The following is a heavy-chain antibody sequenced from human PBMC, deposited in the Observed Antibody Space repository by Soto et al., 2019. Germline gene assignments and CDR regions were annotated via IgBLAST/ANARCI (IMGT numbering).Heavy chain of an antibody. CDR2: IWYDGSNK. V-gene: IGHV3-33*01. J-gene: IGHJ2*01. Sequence: QVQLVESGGGVVQPGRSLRLSCAASGFTFSSYGMHWVRQAPGKGLEWVAVIWYDGSNKYYADSVKGRFTISRDNSKNTLYLQMNSLRAEDTAVYYCARTHPGAAVTTGYFDLWGRGTLVTVSS. D-gene: IGHD4-17*01. CDR3: ARTHPGAAVTTGYFDL. CDR1: GFTFSSYG.